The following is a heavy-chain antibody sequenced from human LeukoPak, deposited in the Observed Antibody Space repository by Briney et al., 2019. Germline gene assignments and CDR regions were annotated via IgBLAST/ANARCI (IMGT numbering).Heavy chain of an antibody. CDR2: IYTSGST. CDR1: GGSFSGYY. D-gene: IGHD3-3*01. J-gene: IGHJ5*02. Sequence: SETLSLTCAVYGGSFSGYYWSWIRQPPGKGLEWIGYIYTSGSTNYNPSLKSRDTISVDTSKNQFSLKLSSVTAADTAVYYCARHDDFWSGYYKPWFDPWGQGTLVTVSS. CDR3: ARHDDFWSGYYKPWFDP. V-gene: IGHV4-4*09.